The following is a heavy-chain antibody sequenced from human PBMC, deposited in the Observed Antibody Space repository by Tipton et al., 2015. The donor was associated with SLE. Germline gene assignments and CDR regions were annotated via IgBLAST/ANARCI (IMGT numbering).Heavy chain of an antibody. J-gene: IGHJ3*02. CDR3: ARGSTSCYTAFDI. V-gene: IGHV3-53*05. CDR1: GFTVSSNY. Sequence: GSLRLSCAASGFTVSSNYMSWVRQAPGKGLEWVSVIYSDGSTYYADSVKGRFTISRDNSKNTLYLQMNSLRAEDTAVYYCARGSTSCYTAFDIWGQGTMVTVSS. CDR2: IYSDGST. D-gene: IGHD2-2*02.